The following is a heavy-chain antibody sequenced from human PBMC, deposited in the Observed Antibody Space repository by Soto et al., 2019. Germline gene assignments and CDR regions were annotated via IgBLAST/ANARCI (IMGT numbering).Heavy chain of an antibody. D-gene: IGHD4-17*01. V-gene: IGHV1-69*13. CDR3: AIFHHPTTVVTPGADFDY. J-gene: IGHJ4*02. Sequence: PGASVKVSCKASGSTFSSYAISWVRQAPGQGLEWMGGIIPIFGTANYAQKFQGRVTITADESTSTAYMELSSLRSEDTAVYYCAIFHHPTTVVTPGADFDYWGQGTLVTVSS. CDR2: IIPIFGTA. CDR1: GSTFSSYA.